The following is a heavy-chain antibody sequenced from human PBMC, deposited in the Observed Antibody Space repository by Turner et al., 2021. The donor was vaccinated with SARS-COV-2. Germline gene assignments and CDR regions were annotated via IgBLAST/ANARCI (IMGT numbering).Heavy chain of an antibody. CDR1: VFTFSSYA. D-gene: IGHD3-22*01. Sequence: DVQLLESGGGLVQPGGSLRLSCAASVFTFSSYAMSCVRQAPGKGLEWVSAMSGSGGGTYYADSVKGLFTISRDNSKNTLYLQMNSLRAEDTAVYYCAKGVRGAMIVVVIPYFDYWGQGTLGTVSS. V-gene: IGHV3-23*01. J-gene: IGHJ4*02. CDR3: AKGVRGAMIVVVIPYFDY. CDR2: MSGSGGGT.